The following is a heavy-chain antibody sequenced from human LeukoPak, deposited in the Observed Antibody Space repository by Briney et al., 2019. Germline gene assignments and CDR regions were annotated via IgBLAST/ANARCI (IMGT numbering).Heavy chain of an antibody. J-gene: IGHJ5*02. CDR2: VYHIGSP. Sequence: SETLSLTCTVSGGSITSTTYYWGWVRQPPGKGLEWIGSVYHIGSPYYNPSLKSRVTISVDTSKNQFSLKLSSVTAADTAVYYCARGGYYGSGNDFRFDPWGQGTLVTVSS. V-gene: IGHV4-39*07. D-gene: IGHD3-10*01. CDR1: GGSITSTTYY. CDR3: ARGGYYGSGNDFRFDP.